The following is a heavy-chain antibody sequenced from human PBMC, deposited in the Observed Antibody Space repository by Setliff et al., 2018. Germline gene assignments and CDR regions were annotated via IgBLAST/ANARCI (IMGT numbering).Heavy chain of an antibody. CDR1: GGSFSGYY. Sequence: PSETLSLTCTVYGGSFSGYYWSWIRQPQGKGLEWLGEINHSGSTNCNPSLNSRVTISVDTSKNQFSLRLSSVTAEDTAVYYCARGDRWGYSYGPYYYGMDVWGQGTTVTVSS. CDR2: INHSGST. J-gene: IGHJ6*02. V-gene: IGHV4-34*01. CDR3: ARGDRWGYSYGPYYYGMDV. D-gene: IGHD5-18*01.